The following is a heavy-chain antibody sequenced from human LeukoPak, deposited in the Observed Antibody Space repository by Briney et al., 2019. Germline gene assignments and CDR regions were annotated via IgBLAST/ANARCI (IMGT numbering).Heavy chain of an antibody. V-gene: IGHV3-23*01. Sequence: GGSLRLSCAASGFTFSSYAMSWVRQAPGKGLEWVSAISGSGGSTYYADSVKGRFTISRDNPKNTLYLQMNSLRAEDTAVYYCAKDRVVVVPAAMSGLLDYWGQGTLVTVSS. D-gene: IGHD2-2*01. CDR3: AKDRVVVVPAAMSGLLDY. CDR1: GFTFSSYA. J-gene: IGHJ4*02. CDR2: ISGSGGST.